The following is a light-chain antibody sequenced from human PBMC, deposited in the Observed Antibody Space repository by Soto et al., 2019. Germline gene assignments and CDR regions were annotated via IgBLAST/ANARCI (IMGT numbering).Light chain of an antibody. CDR3: QPYYSPWT. Sequence: DIVMTQSPDSLAVSLGERATINCKSSQSVLHSSNNKNYLAWYQQKPGQPPKLLIYWASTRESGVPDRFSGSGSGTDFTPSISSLPAEDVAVYYCQPYYSPWTFGQGTKVEIK. CDR1: QSVLHSSNNKNY. V-gene: IGKV4-1*01. CDR2: WAS. J-gene: IGKJ1*01.